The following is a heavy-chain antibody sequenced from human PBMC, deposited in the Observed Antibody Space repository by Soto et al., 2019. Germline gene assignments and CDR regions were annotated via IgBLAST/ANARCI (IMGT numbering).Heavy chain of an antibody. V-gene: IGHV4-4*02. CDR1: GGSISSSNW. J-gene: IGHJ6*02. CDR2: IYHSGST. CDR3: EGGMDV. Sequence: QVQLQESGPGLVKPSGTLSLTCAVSGGSISSSNWWSWVRQPPGKGLEWIREIYHSGSTNYNPSLKSRVTISVDKSQNQFSLKLSSVTAADTAVYYWEGGMDVWGQGTTVTVSS.